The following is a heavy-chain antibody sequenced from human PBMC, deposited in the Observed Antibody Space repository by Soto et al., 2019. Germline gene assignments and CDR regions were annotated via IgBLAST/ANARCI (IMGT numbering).Heavy chain of an antibody. V-gene: IGHV3-9*01. D-gene: IGHD1-26*01. J-gene: IGHJ4*02. CDR3: ARGVSGNYYGGY. Sequence: EVQLVESGGGLVQPGGSLRLSCAASGFNFDDYAMHWVRQAPGKGLEWVSGISWNSGSIAYADSVKGRFTISRDNSKNSLYLQMNSLRTEDTAVYYCARGVSGNYYGGYWGQGTLVTVSS. CDR1: GFNFDDYA. CDR2: ISWNSGSI.